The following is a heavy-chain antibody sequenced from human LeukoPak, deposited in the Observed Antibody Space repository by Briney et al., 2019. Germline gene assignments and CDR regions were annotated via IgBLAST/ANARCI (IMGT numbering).Heavy chain of an antibody. V-gene: IGHV1-18*01. J-gene: IGHJ6*03. CDR3: ASQVGAQTGRYYYYMDV. Sequence: ASVKVSCKASGYTFTSYGISWVRQAPGQGLEWMGWISAYNGNTNYAQKLQGRVTMTTDTSTSTAYMELRSLRSDDTAVYYCASQVGAQTGRYYYYMDVWGKGTTVTVSS. D-gene: IGHD1-26*01. CDR1: GYTFTSYG. CDR2: ISAYNGNT.